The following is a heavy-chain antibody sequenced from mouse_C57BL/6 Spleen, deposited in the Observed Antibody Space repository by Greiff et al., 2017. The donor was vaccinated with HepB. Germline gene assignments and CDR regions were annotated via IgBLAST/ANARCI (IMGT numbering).Heavy chain of an antibody. D-gene: IGHD1-1*01. CDR3: AKNDYGSPYYFDY. CDR1: GFTFSDYG. V-gene: IGHV5-17*01. Sequence: VQLKESGGGLVKPGGSLKLSCAASGFTFSDYGMHWVRQAPEKGLEWVAYISSGSSTIYYAETVKGRFTISRDNAKNTLFLQMTSLRSEDTAMYYCAKNDYGSPYYFDYWGQGTTLTVSS. J-gene: IGHJ2*01. CDR2: ISSGSSTI.